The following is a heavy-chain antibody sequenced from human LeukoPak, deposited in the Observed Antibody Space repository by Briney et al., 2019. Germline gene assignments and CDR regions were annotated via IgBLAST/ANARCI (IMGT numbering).Heavy chain of an antibody. CDR3: AKGEY. Sequence: GGSLRFSCAASGFTFSSSAMSWVRQAPGKGLEWVSAISNNGGYTYYADSVQGRFTISRDNSKSTLCLQMNSLRAEDTAVYYCAKGEYWGQGTLVTVSS. V-gene: IGHV3-23*01. J-gene: IGHJ4*02. CDR1: GFTFSSSA. CDR2: ISNNGGYT. D-gene: IGHD1-26*01.